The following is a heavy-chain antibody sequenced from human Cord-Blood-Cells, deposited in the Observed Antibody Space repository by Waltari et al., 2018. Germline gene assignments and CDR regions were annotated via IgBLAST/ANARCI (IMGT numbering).Heavy chain of an antibody. CDR2: IYSGGST. J-gene: IGHJ4*02. CDR3: AREGHSSGWSFDY. D-gene: IGHD6-19*01. CDR1: SNY. V-gene: IGHV3-53*01. Sequence: SNYMSWVRQAPGKGLEWVSVIYSGGSTYYADSVKGRFTISRDNSKNTLYLQMNSLRAEDTAVYYCAREGHSSGWSFDYWGQGTLVTVSS.